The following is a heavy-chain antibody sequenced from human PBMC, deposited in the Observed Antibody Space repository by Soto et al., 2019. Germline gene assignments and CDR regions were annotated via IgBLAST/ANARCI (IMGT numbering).Heavy chain of an antibody. D-gene: IGHD3-3*01. CDR2: IYPGDSDT. Sequence: GESLKISCKGSGYSFTSYWIGWVRQMPGKSLEWMGIIYPGDSDTRYSPSFQGQVTISADRSISTAYLQWSSLKASDTAMYYCARRITIFGVALDAFDIWGQGTMVTVSS. CDR3: ARRITIFGVALDAFDI. CDR1: GYSFTSYW. V-gene: IGHV5-51*01. J-gene: IGHJ3*02.